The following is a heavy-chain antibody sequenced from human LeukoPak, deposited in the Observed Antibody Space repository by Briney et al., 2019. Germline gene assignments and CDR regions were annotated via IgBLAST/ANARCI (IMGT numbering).Heavy chain of an antibody. CDR2: IIPNSGVT. J-gene: IGHJ4*02. D-gene: IGHD3-22*01. V-gene: IGHV1-2*02. Sequence: GASVKVSCKASGYTFTDYYIHWVRQAPGQGLEWMGWIIPNSGVTKYAQKFQGRVTITRNTSISTAYMELRSLREDDTAVYYCARGLGSSGYYGLYWGQGTLVTVSS. CDR1: GYTFTDYY. CDR3: ARGLGSSGYYGLY.